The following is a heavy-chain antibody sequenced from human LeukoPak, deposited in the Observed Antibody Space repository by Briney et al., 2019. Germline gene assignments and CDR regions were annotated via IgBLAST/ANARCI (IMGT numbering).Heavy chain of an antibody. CDR3: ARRNYDDHGDPFDY. CDR2: ISLSGGST. V-gene: IGHV3-23*01. D-gene: IGHD4-17*01. CDR1: GFTFGSYV. Sequence: PGGSLRLSCAASGFTFGSYVMSWVRQAPGKGLEWVSDISLSGGSTYYADSVKGRFTISRDNSKNTIYLQLVNLRAEDTAVYYCARRNYDDHGDPFDYWGQGTLVTVSS. J-gene: IGHJ4*02.